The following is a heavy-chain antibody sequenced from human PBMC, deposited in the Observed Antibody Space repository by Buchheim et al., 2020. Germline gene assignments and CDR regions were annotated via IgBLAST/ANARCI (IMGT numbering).Heavy chain of an antibody. CDR1: GFTFSSYG. Sequence: QVQLVESGGGVVQPGRSLRLSCAASGFTFSSYGMHWVRQAPGKGLEWVAVISYDGSNKYYADYVKGRITISRDNSKKTLYLQMNSLRAEYTAVYYCARESVAYYYGMDVWGQGTT. J-gene: IGHJ6*02. CDR3: ARESVAYYYGMDV. CDR2: ISYDGSNK. D-gene: IGHD2-21*01. V-gene: IGHV3-30*03.